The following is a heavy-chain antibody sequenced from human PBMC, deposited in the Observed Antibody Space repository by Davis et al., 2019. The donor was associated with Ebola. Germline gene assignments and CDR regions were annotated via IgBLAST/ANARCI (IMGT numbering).Heavy chain of an antibody. Sequence: GESLKISCAASGFTFSSYWMSWVRQAPGKGLEWVSAISGSGGSTYYADSVKGRFTISRDNSKNTLYLQMNSLRAEDTAVYYCAKDRDIVLVVYVAFDYWGQGTLVTVSS. CDR1: GFTFSSYW. D-gene: IGHD2-8*02. J-gene: IGHJ4*02. CDR3: AKDRDIVLVVYVAFDY. V-gene: IGHV3-23*01. CDR2: ISGSGGST.